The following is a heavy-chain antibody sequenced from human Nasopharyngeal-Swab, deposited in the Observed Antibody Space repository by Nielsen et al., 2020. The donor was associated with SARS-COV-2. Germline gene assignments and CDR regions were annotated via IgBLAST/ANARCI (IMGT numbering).Heavy chain of an antibody. Sequence: WIRQSPSRGLEWLGRTYYRSKWYNDYAVSVKSRITINPDTSKNQFSLQLNSVTPEDTAVYYCARDGGGYSGYGYPLYYYYYMDVWGKGTTVTVSS. D-gene: IGHD5-12*01. CDR2: TYYRSKWYN. CDR3: ARDGGGYSGYGYPLYYYYYMDV. J-gene: IGHJ6*03. V-gene: IGHV6-1*01.